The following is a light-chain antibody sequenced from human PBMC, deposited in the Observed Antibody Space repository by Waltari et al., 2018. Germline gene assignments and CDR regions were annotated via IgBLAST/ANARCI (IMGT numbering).Light chain of an antibody. J-gene: IGKJ4*01. CDR2: YTN. Sequence: DIQMSQSPSSLSASVGDRVTITCRASQDISNYLNWYQLKPVKAPNLLIYYTNTLASGVPSRFTGSGSGTEFTLTISSLQPEDFATYSCQQGNSYPLTFGGGTKVEIK. V-gene: IGKV1-17*01. CDR1: QDISNY. CDR3: QQGNSYPLT.